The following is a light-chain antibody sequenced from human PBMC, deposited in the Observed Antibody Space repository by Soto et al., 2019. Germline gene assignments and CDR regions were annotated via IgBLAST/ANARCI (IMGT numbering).Light chain of an antibody. CDR1: QSVSSY. CDR3: QQLYNWPPD. Sequence: EIVVTQSPATLSLSPGERVTLSCRTSQSVSSYLAWYQQKPGQTPRLLIHDASNRATGIPARFSGSASGTDFTLAISGLEPEDFAVYYCQQLYNWPPDFGGGTTLEIK. J-gene: IGKJ4*01. V-gene: IGKV3-11*01. CDR2: DAS.